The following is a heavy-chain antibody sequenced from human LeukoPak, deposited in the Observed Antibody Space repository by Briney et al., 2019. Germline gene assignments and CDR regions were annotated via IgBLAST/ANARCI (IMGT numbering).Heavy chain of an antibody. CDR1: GFTFSSYA. CDR2: ISYDGSNK. CDR3: AKERVARAFDI. V-gene: IGHV3-30*04. Sequence: GGSLRLSCAASGFTFSSYAMHWVRQAPGKGLEWVAVISYDGSNKYYADSVKGRFTISRDNSKNTLYLRMNSLRAEDTAVYYCAKERVARAFDIWGQGTMVTVSS. J-gene: IGHJ3*02.